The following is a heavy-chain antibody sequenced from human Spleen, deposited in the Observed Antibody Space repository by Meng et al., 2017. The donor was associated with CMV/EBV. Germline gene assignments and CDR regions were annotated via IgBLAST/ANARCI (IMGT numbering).Heavy chain of an antibody. CDR1: GFTLSSYG. J-gene: IGHJ4*02. Sequence: GESLKISCAASGFTLSSYGITWVRQAPGQGLEWMGWISAYNGNTKYAQKLQDRVTMTTDTSTSIAYMELRSLRSDDTAVYYCARDTLNWNFDYWGQGTLVTVSS. CDR2: ISAYNGNT. V-gene: IGHV1-18*01. D-gene: IGHD1-1*01. CDR3: ARDTLNWNFDY.